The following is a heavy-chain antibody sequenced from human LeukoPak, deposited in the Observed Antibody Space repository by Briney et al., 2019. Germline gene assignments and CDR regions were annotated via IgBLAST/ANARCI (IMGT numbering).Heavy chain of an antibody. D-gene: IGHD1-14*01. Sequence: GGSLRLSCAASGFTFSGHWMSWVRQAPGKGLEWVANINQGGSDKYYVDSVKGRFTISRDNANNLLYLQVNSLRGEDTAVYYCTRDRSRAEDDWGQGTLVTVSS. J-gene: IGHJ4*02. CDR3: TRDRSRAEDD. V-gene: IGHV3-7*01. CDR1: GFTFSGHW. CDR2: INQGGSDK.